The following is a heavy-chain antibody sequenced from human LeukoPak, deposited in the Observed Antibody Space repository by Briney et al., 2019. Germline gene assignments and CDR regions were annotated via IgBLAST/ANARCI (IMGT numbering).Heavy chain of an antibody. D-gene: IGHD5-18*01. V-gene: IGHV1-69*06. Sequence: ASVRVSCKASGGTFSSYAISWVRQAPGQGLEWMGGIIPIFGTANYAQKFQGRVTITADKSTSTAYMELSSLRSEDTAVYYCARGRGYSYAHGDYWGQGTLVTVSS. J-gene: IGHJ4*02. CDR1: GGTFSSYA. CDR2: IIPIFGTA. CDR3: ARGRGYSYAHGDY.